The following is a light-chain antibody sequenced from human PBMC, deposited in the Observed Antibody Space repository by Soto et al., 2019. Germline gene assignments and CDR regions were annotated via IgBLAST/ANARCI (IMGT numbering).Light chain of an antibody. CDR2: GAS. V-gene: IGKV3-15*01. Sequence: VMTQSPATLSVSPGERATLSCRASQSVSSNLAWYQQKPGQAPRLLIYGASTRATGIPARFSGSGSGTEFTLTISRLQSEDFAVYFCQQYYDWKMFGQGTKVEIK. CDR3: QQYYDWKM. J-gene: IGKJ1*01. CDR1: QSVSSN.